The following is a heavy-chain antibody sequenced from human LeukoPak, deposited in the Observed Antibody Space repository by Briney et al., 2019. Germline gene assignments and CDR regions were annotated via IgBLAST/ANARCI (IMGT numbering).Heavy chain of an antibody. Sequence: SETLSLTCTVSGGSITNYYWTWIRQPPGKGLEWIGYIYYTGRNKYNPSLESRVTISADTSEDQFSLKVSSVTAADTAIYYCARATYGDTGLDLWGQGTLVTVSS. V-gene: IGHV4-59*01. CDR1: GGSITNYY. CDR2: IYYTGRN. D-gene: IGHD4-17*01. CDR3: ARATYGDTGLDL. J-gene: IGHJ5*02.